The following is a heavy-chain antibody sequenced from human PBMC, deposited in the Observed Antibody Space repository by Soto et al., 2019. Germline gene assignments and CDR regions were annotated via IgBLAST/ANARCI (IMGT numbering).Heavy chain of an antibody. D-gene: IGHD3-3*01. Sequence: EVQLVESGGGLVKPGGSLRLSCAASGFIFNIHWMSWVRQAPGKGLEWIGRIKSTNDGGTADYAVPVKGRFTISRDDSKNTRYLQMNSLRAEDTAVYYCAKDRVPTYYDFWSGYYWDAFDIWGQGTMVTVSS. J-gene: IGHJ3*02. CDR3: AKDRVPTYYDFWSGYYWDAFDI. CDR1: GFIFNIHW. V-gene: IGHV3-15*01. CDR2: IKSTNDGGTA.